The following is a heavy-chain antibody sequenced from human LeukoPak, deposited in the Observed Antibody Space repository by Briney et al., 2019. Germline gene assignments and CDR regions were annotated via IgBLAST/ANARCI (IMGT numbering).Heavy chain of an antibody. V-gene: IGHV3-21*01. CDR1: GFTFSTYS. J-gene: IGHJ4*02. Sequence: GGSLRLSCAASGFTFSTYSMNWVRQAPGKGLEWVSSISSSSSYIYYADSVKGRFTISRDNSKNTLYLQMNSLRAEDTAVYYCARGSDTKALDYWGQGTLVTVSS. D-gene: IGHD2-8*01. CDR3: ARGSDTKALDY. CDR2: ISSSSSYI.